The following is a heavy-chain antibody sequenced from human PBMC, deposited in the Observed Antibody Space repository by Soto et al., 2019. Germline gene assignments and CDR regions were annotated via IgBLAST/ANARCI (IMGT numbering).Heavy chain of an antibody. CDR2: IYYSGST. Sequence: SETLSLTCTVSGGSISSGGYYWSWIRQHPGKGLEWIGYIYYSGSTYYNPSLKSRVTISADTSKNQFSLKLSSVTAADMAVYYCARDVDGGYYYYGMDVWGQGTTVTVSS. J-gene: IGHJ6*02. CDR3: ARDVDGGYYYYGMDV. CDR1: GGSISSGGYY. D-gene: IGHD4-17*01. V-gene: IGHV4-31*03.